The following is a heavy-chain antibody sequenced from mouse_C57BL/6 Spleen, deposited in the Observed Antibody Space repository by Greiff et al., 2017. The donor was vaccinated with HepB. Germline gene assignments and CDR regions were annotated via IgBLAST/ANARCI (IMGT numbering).Heavy chain of an antibody. J-gene: IGHJ3*01. CDR1: GYTFTSYW. V-gene: IGHV1-72*01. D-gene: IGHD1-1*01. CDR3: ARASTVVATGGVAY. Sequence: VQLQQPGAELVKPGASVKLSCTASGYTFTSYWMHWVQQRPGRGLEWIGRIDRNSGGTKYNEKFKSKAILTVDKPSSTAYMQLSSLTSEDSAVYYCARASTVVATGGVAYWGQGTLVTVSA. CDR2: IDRNSGGT.